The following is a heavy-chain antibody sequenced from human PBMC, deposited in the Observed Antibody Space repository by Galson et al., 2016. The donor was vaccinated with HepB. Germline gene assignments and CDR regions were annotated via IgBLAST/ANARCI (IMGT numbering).Heavy chain of an antibody. D-gene: IGHD3-10*01. J-gene: IGHJ4*02. CDR2: INSDGSST. CDR3: ASSVRGSGSPPGGY. V-gene: IGHV3-74*01. CDR1: GFTFSTYW. Sequence: SLRLSCAASGFTFSTYWMHWVRQAPGKGLVWVSRINSDGSSTGFADSVKGRFTISRDNAKNTLYLQMNSLRAEDTAVYYCASSVRGSGSPPGGYWGQGTRVTVSS.